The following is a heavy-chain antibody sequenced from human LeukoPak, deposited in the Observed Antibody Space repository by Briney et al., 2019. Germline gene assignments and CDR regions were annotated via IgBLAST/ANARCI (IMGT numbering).Heavy chain of an antibody. J-gene: IGHJ6*02. D-gene: IGHD3-10*01. Sequence: PGESLRLSCAASGLTFSSYGMHWVRQAPGKGLEWVAVISHDGGNTLYADSLKGRFTISRDNPKNTLHLQMNSLRVEDMAVYYCARGRYYGSGTYPYYYYDMDVWGQGSTVTVSS. CDR1: GLTFSSYG. CDR3: ARGRYYGSGTYPYYYYDMDV. V-gene: IGHV3-30*19. CDR2: ISHDGGNT.